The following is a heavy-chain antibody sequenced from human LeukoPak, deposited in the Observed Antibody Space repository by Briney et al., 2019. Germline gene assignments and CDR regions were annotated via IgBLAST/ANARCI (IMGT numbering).Heavy chain of an antibody. CDR2: IKQDGSEK. CDR1: GFTFSSYW. CDR3: ARDYYDSSGYYLDY. V-gene: IGHV3-7*01. J-gene: IGHJ4*02. Sequence: GGSLRLSCAASGFTFSSYWMSWVRQAPGKGLEWVANIKQDGSEKYYVDSVKGRFTISRGNAKNSLYLQMNSLRAEDTAVYYCARDYYDSSGYYLDYWGQGTLVTVSS. D-gene: IGHD3-22*01.